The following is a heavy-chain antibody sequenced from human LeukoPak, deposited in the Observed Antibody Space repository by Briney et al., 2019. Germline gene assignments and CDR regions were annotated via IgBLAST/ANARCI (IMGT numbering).Heavy chain of an antibody. CDR2: ISSSGGST. CDR1: GFTFSSYA. Sequence: GGSLRLSCAASGFTFSSYAMHWVRQAPGKGLEYVSAISSSGGSTYYADSVKGRFAISRDNSKNTLYLQMGSLSAEDMAVYYCARDTSLDYYDSSGYRAHAFDIWGQGTMVTVSS. CDR3: ARDTSLDYYDSSGYRAHAFDI. V-gene: IGHV3-64*02. D-gene: IGHD3-22*01. J-gene: IGHJ3*02.